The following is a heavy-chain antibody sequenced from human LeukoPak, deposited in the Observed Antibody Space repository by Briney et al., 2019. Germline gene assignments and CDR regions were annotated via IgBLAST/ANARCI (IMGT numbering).Heavy chain of an antibody. Sequence: ASVKVSCKASGYTLTELFMHWVRQAPGKGLECMGGFDREDGETFYAQTFQGRVTMTRDKSTSTVYMELSRLRSEDTAVYYCARASYYYDNLAGQDNWFDPWGQGTLVTVSS. CDR1: GYTLTELF. J-gene: IGHJ5*02. CDR3: ARASYYYDNLAGQDNWFDP. CDR2: FDREDGET. V-gene: IGHV1-24*01. D-gene: IGHD3-22*01.